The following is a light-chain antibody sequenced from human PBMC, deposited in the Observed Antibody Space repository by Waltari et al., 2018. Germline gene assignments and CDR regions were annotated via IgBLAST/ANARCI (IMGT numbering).Light chain of an antibody. CDR3: QQYGSSPLFT. CDR1: KSVSSSY. J-gene: IGKJ3*01. CDR2: GAS. V-gene: IGKV3-20*01. Sequence: IVLTQSPGTLSLSPGERATLSCSASKSVSSSYLAWDQQNPGQAPRLLIYGASSRATGIPDRFSGSGAGTDFTLTISRLEPEDFAVYYCQQYGSSPLFTFGPGTKVDIK.